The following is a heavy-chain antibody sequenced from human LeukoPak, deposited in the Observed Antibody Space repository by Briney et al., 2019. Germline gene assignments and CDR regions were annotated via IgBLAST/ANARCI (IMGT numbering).Heavy chain of an antibody. D-gene: IGHD3-10*01. J-gene: IGHJ4*02. CDR2: IYYSGST. CDR1: GGSIGISSYY. CDR3: ARGEGSWSKLDY. Sequence: SETLSLTCTVSGGSIGISSYYWSWIRQPPGKGLEWIGYIYYSGSTNYNPSLKSRVTISVDTSKNQFSLKLSSVTAADTAVYYCARGEGSWSKLDYWGQGTLVTVSS. V-gene: IGHV4-61*01.